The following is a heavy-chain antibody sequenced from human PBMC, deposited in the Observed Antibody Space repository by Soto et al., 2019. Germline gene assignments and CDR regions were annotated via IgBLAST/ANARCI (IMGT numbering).Heavy chain of an antibody. J-gene: IGHJ6*02. V-gene: IGHV3-74*01. D-gene: IGHD2-21*02. CDR3: VRRVTDYGMDV. CDR2: INSDGSRI. Sequence: PGGSLRLSCAASKFTITTYWMHWVRQAPGKGLVWVSRINSDGSRISYADSVKGQFTISRDNAKNTLYLQMNSLRDEDTAVYYCVRRVTDYGMDVWGQGTTVTVSS. CDR1: KFTITTYW.